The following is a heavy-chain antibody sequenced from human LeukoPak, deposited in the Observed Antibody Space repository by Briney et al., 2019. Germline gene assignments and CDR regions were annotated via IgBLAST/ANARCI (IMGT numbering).Heavy chain of an antibody. CDR2: INPSGGST. CDR3: AREYSHGDHDY. CDR1: GYTFTSYY. V-gene: IGHV1-46*01. J-gene: IGHJ4*02. D-gene: IGHD4-17*01. Sequence: ASVKVFCKASGYTFTSYYMHWVRQAPGQGLEWMGIINPSGGSTSYAQKFQGRVTMTRDTSTSTVYMELSSLRSEDTAVYYCAREYSHGDHDYWGQGTLVTVSS.